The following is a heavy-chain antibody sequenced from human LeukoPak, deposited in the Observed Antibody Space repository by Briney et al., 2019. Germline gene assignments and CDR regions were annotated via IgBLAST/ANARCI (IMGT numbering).Heavy chain of an antibody. CDR3: ARASSQLQAYFHGMDV. CDR1: GFTFSNYC. V-gene: IGHV3-23*05. J-gene: IGHJ6*02. Sequence: GASLRLSCAASGFTFSNYCMNWVRQAPGKGLEWVSGIEKNGGETHYADSVKGRFTISRDNSKNTLYLQMNSLRAEDTAVYYCARASSQLQAYFHGMDVWGQGTTVIVSS. D-gene: IGHD6-6*01. CDR2: IEKNGGET.